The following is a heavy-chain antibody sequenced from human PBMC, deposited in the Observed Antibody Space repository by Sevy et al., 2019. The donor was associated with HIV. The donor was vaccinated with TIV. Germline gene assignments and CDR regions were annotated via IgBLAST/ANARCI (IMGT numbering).Heavy chain of an antibody. J-gene: IGHJ4*02. CDR3: VRAIAAAGSF. D-gene: IGHD6-13*01. V-gene: IGHV3-7*01. CDR2: IKQDGSVK. Sequence: GGSLRLSCAASAFSLNNYWMNWVRQAPGKGLEWVANIKQDGSVKYYVDSVKGRFTISRDNAGNLLYLQMNSLRVEDTALYYCVRAIAAAGSFWGQGTLVTVSS. CDR1: AFSLNNYW.